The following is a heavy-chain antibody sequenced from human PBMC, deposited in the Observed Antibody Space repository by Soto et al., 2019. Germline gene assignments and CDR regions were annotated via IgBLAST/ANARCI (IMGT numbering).Heavy chain of an antibody. CDR3: ARGTQWLGRIFDY. CDR1: SGSISSNSHF. D-gene: IGHD6-19*01. J-gene: IGHJ4*02. V-gene: IGHV4-39*01. Sequence: SETLSLTCTVSSGSISSNSHFWAWIRQPPGKGLEWIGNIYYSGDPYYNPSLKSRVTISVDTSKNQFSLKLSSVTAADTAVYYCARGTQWLGRIFDYWGQGTLVTVSS. CDR2: IYYSGDP.